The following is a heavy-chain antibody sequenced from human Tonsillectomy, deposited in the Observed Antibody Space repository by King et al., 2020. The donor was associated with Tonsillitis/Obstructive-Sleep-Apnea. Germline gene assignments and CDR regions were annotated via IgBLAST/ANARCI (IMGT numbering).Heavy chain of an antibody. J-gene: IGHJ3*02. CDR2: IFYSGGT. CDR3: AREGAVMNAFDI. CDR1: GGPISSYY. D-gene: IGHD2-8*01. V-gene: IGHV4-59*01. Sequence: QLQESGPGLVKPSETLSLTCTVSGGPISSYYWSWIRQPPGKGLECIGYIFYSGGTNYNPSLKSRVTISVDTSKNQLSLQLSSVTAADTAVYYCAREGAVMNAFDIWGQGTMVTVSS.